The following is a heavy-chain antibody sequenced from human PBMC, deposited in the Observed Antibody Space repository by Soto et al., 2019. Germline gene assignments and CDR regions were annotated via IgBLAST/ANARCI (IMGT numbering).Heavy chain of an antibody. D-gene: IGHD2-21*02. CDR1: GYTFTSYG. J-gene: IGHJ4*02. CDR3: ARELGAGAYCGGDCYPYFDY. Sequence: TSVKYSCKATGYTFTSYGISWVQQAPGQGLEWMGWISAYNGNTNYAQKLQGRVTMTTDTSTSTAYMELRSLRSDDTAVYYCARELGAGAYCGGDCYPYFDYWGQGTLVTVSS. CDR2: ISAYNGNT. V-gene: IGHV1-18*01.